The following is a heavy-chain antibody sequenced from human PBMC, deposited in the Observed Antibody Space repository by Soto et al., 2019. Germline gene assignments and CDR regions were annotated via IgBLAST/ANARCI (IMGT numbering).Heavy chain of an antibody. CDR2: IYPGDSDT. CDR1: GYSFTSYW. V-gene: IGHV5-51*01. D-gene: IGHD3-3*01. J-gene: IGHJ6*02. CDR3: ARRRFLGTRPYGMDV. Sequence: GESLKISCSGSGYSFTSYWIGWVRQMPGKGLEWMGIIYPGDSDTRYSPSFQGQVTISADKSISTAYLQWSSLKASDTAMYYCARRRFLGTRPYGMDVWGQGTTVTVSS.